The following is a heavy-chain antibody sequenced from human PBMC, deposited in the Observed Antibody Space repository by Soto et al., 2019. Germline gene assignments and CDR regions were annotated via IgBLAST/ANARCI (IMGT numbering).Heavy chain of an antibody. J-gene: IGHJ5*02. CDR2: ISDGGGDT. D-gene: IGHD3-10*01. V-gene: IGHV3-23*01. Sequence: EVQLLESGGGVVQPGGSLRLSCAASGFTFSNYAMNWVRQAPGKGLEWVSGISDGGGDTYYAESVKGRFTNSRDNSKNTRYQQMTSLRAEDQAVYHWAKVHFGSVRYLFGAWGQGTLVPVSS. CDR3: AKVHFGSVRYLFGA. CDR1: GFTFSNYA.